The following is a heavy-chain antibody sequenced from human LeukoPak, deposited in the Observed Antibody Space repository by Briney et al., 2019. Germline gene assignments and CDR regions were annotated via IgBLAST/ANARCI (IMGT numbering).Heavy chain of an antibody. J-gene: IGHJ4*02. D-gene: IGHD6-19*01. V-gene: IGHV4-38-2*01. CDR3: VRHLGYSSGWYVDYFDY. Sequence: SETLSLTCAVSGYSISSGYYWGWIRQPPGKGLEWIGSIYHSGSTYYNPSLKSRVTISVDTSKNQFSLKLSSVTAADTAVYYCVRHLGYSSGWYVDYFDYWGQGTLVTVSS. CDR2: IYHSGST. CDR1: GYSISSGYY.